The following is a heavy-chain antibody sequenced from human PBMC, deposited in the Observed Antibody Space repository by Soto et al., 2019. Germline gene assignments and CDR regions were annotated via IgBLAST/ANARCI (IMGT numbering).Heavy chain of an antibody. D-gene: IGHD1-26*01. Sequence: PGGSLRLSCAASGFTFSDHYMDWVRQAPGKGLEWVGRSRNKANSYTTEYAASVKGRFTISRDDSKNSLYLQMNSLKTEDTAVYYCVRDDIGLGIDYWGLGT. CDR3: VRDDIGLGIDY. CDR1: GFTFSDHY. CDR2: SRNKANSYTT. V-gene: IGHV3-72*01. J-gene: IGHJ4*02.